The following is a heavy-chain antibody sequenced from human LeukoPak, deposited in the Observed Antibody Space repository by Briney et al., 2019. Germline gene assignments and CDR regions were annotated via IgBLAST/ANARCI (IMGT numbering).Heavy chain of an antibody. CDR1: EYTFTGYY. J-gene: IGHJ1*01. D-gene: IGHD6-6*01. V-gene: IGHV1-2*06. Sequence: ASVKVSCKASEYTFTGYYMHWVRQAPGQGLEWMGRINPNSGDTNYAQKFQGRVTMTRDTSISTAYMELSRLRSDDTAVYYCARGYSSSSPQRYFQHWGQGTLVTVSS. CDR2: INPNSGDT. CDR3: ARGYSSSSPQRYFQH.